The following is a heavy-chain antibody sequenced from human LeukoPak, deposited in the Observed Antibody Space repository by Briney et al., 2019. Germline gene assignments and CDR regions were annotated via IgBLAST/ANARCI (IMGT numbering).Heavy chain of an antibody. CDR2: ISGNGGST. J-gene: IGHJ4*02. Sequence: GGSLRLSCAASGFTFSSYAMSWVRQAPGKGLEWVSAISGNGGSTYYADSVKGRFTISRDNSKNTLYLQMNSLRAEDTAVYYCAKDRGEAYYYDSSAQAPLDYWGQGTLVTVSS. CDR1: GFTFSSYA. CDR3: AKDRGEAYYYDSSAQAPLDY. V-gene: IGHV3-23*01. D-gene: IGHD3-22*01.